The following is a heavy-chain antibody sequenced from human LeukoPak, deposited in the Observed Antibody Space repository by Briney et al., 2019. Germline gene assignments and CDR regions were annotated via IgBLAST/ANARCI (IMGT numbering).Heavy chain of an antibody. V-gene: IGHV1-46*01. D-gene: IGHD6-19*01. CDR1: GYTFTSYY. CDR2: INPSGGSI. J-gene: IGHJ4*01. CDR3: ARDTNPSYSGWYNLPDY. Sequence: GASVKVSCKASGYTFTSYYMHWVRQAPGQGLEWMGIINPSGGSISYAQKFQGRVTMTRDTSTSTVYMELSSLRSEDTAIYYCARDTNPSYSGWYNLPDYWGQEPWSPSPQ.